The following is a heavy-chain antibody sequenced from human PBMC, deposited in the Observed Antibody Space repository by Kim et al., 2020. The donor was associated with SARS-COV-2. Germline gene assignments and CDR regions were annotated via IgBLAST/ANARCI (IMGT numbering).Heavy chain of an antibody. D-gene: IGHD3-16*01. J-gene: IGHJ4*02. CDR3: ARLSSGGGWYFDY. CDR1: GCSISSYY. CDR2: IYYSGST. Sequence: SETLSLTCTVSGCSISSYYWSWIRQPPGKGLEWIGYIYYSGSTNYNPSLKSRVTISVDTTKNQFSLKLSSVTAADTAVYYCARLSSGGGWYFDYWGQGT. V-gene: IGHV4-59*01.